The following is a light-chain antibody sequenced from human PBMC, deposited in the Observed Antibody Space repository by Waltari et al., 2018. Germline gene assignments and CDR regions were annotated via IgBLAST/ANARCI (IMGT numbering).Light chain of an antibody. V-gene: IGKV3-20*01. CDR3: QHYERLPAT. Sequence: EIVLTQAPGTLSLSPGESATLSCRPSQGVSRTLAWYQQKTGQAPRLLIYGASTRATGIPERFSGSGSGTDFSLTISRLEPEDFAVYYCQHYERLPATFGQGTKVEIK. J-gene: IGKJ1*01. CDR2: GAS. CDR1: QGVSRT.